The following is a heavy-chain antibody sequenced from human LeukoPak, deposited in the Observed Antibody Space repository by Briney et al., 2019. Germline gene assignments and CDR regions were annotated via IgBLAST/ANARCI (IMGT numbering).Heavy chain of an antibody. CDR3: VRGGTYYLPY. V-gene: IGHV4-4*02. CDR1: GVSITDNW. D-gene: IGHD1-26*01. Sequence: SETLSLTCAVSGVSITDNWWSWVRQPPGKGLEWIGEILHTGPTNFNPPLKSRVTISMDKSKNQLSLRLNSVTAADTAIYYCVRGGTYYLPYWGQGILVTVS. J-gene: IGHJ4*02. CDR2: ILHTGPT.